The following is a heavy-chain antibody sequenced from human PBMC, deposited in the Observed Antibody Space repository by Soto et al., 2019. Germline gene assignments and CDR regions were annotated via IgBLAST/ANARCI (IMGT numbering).Heavy chain of an antibody. CDR1: GGSISSYY. CDR2: LYYSEST. V-gene: IGHV4-59*08. D-gene: IGHD3-9*01. Sequence: SETLSLTCTVPGGSISSYYWSWIRQPPGKGQEWIGNLYYSESTNYNPSLKRRVTISVDTSKNKYSLKLSSVAVVDTEVYYCVRVYYVILTGYYNPHYFDYWGQGTLVTVSS. CDR3: VRVYYVILTGYYNPHYFDY. J-gene: IGHJ4*02.